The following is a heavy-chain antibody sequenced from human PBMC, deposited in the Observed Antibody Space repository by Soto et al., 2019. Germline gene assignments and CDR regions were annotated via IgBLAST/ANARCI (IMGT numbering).Heavy chain of an antibody. D-gene: IGHD2-2*01. J-gene: IGHJ4*02. CDR2: INPSGGSA. V-gene: IGHV1-46*01. CDR3: ARDYLSSKLSLSYFDF. Sequence: QVQLVQSGAEVTRPGASVKVSCKASGYSFISHYIHWVRQAPGQGLEWMGFINPSGGSATLAQKFQGLVTMTRDTSTSTVYMELTILRSEDAAVYYCARDYLSSKLSLSYFDFWGQGTLVTVSS. CDR1: GYSFISHY.